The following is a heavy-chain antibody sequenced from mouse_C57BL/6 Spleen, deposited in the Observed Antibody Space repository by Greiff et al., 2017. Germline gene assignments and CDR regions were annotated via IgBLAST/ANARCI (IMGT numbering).Heavy chain of an antibody. D-gene: IGHD1-1*01. V-gene: IGHV1-82*01. CDR3: ARGSPIYYYGSSPYIDY. J-gene: IGHJ2*01. CDR2: IYPGDGDT. CDR1: GYAFSSSW. Sequence: QVQLQQSGPELVKPGASVKISCKASGYAFSSSWMNWVKQRPGKGLEWIGRIYPGDGDTNYNGKFKGKATLTAAKSSSTAYMQLSSLTSEDSAVYFCARGSPIYYYGSSPYIDYWGQGTTLTVSS.